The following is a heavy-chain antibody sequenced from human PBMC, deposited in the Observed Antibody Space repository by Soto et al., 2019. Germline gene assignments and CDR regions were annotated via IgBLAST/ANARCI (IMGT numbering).Heavy chain of an antibody. CDR1: GGTFSNHA. Sequence: QVRLVQSGAEVKKPGSSVKVSCKASGGTFSNHAINWVRQAPGQGPEWMGVIILPFGTPNYAQKFQGRVTINADESMTTAYMELNGLRSEDTAVYYCARGPDYAGHIDYWGQGSLVTVSS. CDR3: ARGPDYAGHIDY. J-gene: IGHJ4*02. CDR2: IILPFGTP. V-gene: IGHV1-69*13. D-gene: IGHD4-17*01.